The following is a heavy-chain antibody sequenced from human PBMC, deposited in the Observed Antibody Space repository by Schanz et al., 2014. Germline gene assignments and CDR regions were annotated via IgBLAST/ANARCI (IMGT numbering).Heavy chain of an antibody. J-gene: IGHJ6*02. CDR2: IIPVLAIA. V-gene: IGHV1-69*04. CDR1: GGTFSSYP. D-gene: IGHD5-18*01. Sequence: VQLVHSGAEVKKPGSSVKASCTASGGTFSSYPISWIRQAPGQGLEWMGRIIPVLAIADYAQKFQGRVPITADKSTSTASMELSSLRSEDTAVYYCARGPAQGYSYGHNIGAYYYGMDVWGQGTTVTVSS. CDR3: ARGPAQGYSYGHNIGAYYYGMDV.